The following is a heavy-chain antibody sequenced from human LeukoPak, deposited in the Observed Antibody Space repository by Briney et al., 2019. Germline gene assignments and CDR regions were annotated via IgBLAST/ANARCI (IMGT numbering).Heavy chain of an antibody. J-gene: IGHJ6*03. CDR1: GGTFSSYA. CDR3: ARYGAYSGYDGEDYYYMDV. Sequence: ASVKVSCKASGGTFSSYAISWVRQAPGQGLEWMGGIIPIFGTANYAQKFQGRVTITTDESTSTAYMELSSLRSEDTAVYYCARYGAYSGYDGEDYYYMDVWGKETTVTVSS. V-gene: IGHV1-69*05. D-gene: IGHD5-12*01. CDR2: IIPIFGTA.